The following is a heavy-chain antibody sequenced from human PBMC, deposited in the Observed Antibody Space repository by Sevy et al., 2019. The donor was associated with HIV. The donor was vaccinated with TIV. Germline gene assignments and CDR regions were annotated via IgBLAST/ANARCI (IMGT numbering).Heavy chain of an antibody. Sequence: ASVKVSCKDSGYTFTIYGISWVRQAPGQGLEWMGWISAYNGNRNYAQKLQGRVTMTTDTSTSTAYMELRSLRSDDTAVYYCARCSGWLPHCQADYWGQGTLVTVSS. D-gene: IGHD6-19*01. V-gene: IGHV1-18*04. CDR3: ARCSGWLPHCQADY. CDR1: GYTFTIYG. CDR2: ISAYNGNR. J-gene: IGHJ4*02.